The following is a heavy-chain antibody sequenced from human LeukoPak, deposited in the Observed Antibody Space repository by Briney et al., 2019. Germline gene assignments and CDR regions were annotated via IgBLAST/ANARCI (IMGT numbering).Heavy chain of an antibody. V-gene: IGHV4-39*01. CDR2: IYYSGST. CDR3: ARIDLLDDYGDYGSFDY. J-gene: IGHJ4*02. CDR1: GGSISSSSYY. D-gene: IGHD4-17*01. Sequence: PSETLSLTCTVSGGSISSSSYYWGWIRQPPGKGLEWIGSIYYSGSTYYNPSLKSRVTISVDTSKNQFSLKLSSVTAAETAVYYCARIDLLDDYGDYGSFDYWGQGTLVTVSS.